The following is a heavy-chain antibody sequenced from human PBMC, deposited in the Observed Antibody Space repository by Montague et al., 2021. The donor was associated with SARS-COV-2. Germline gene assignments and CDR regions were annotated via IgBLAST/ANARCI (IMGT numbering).Heavy chain of an antibody. CDR2: ISSSSSTI. D-gene: IGHD3-9*01. V-gene: IGHV3-48*04. CDR1: GFTFSSYS. J-gene: IGHJ4*02. CDR3: ARDLRWGYYDILTGYYRPLDY. Sequence: SLRLSCAASGFTFSSYSMNWVRQAPGKGLEWVSYISSSSSTIYYADSVKGRFTISRDNAKNSLYLQMNSLRAEDTAVFYCARDLRWGYYDILTGYYRPLDYWGQGTLVTVSS.